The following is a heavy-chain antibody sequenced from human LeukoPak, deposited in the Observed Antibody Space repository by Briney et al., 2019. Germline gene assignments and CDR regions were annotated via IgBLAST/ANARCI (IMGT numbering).Heavy chain of an antibody. D-gene: IGHD3-10*01. J-gene: IGHJ6*02. CDR3: ARHGSGSYPYYYYYGMDV. CDR2: IYYSGST. CDR1: GGSISSYY. Sequence: SETLSLTCTVSGGSISSYYWSWIRQPPGEGLEWIGYIYYSGSTNYNPSLKSRVTISVDTSKNQFSLKLSSVTAADTAVYYCARHGSGSYPYYYYYGMDVWAKGPRSPSP. V-gene: IGHV4-59*01.